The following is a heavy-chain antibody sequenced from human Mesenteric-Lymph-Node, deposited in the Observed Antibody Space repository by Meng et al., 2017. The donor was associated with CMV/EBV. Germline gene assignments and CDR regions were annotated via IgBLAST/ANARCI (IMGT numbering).Heavy chain of an antibody. CDR3: GRDRYYGFPGAFDI. CDR2: IFYTGST. CDR1: GGSISSGDYY. V-gene: IGHV4-61*08. Sequence: LRLSCTVSGGSISSGDYYWSWIRQPPGKGLEWIGYIFYTGSTNYSPSLKSRVTISIDTSKNQFSLKLSSVTAADTAVYYCGRDRYYGFPGAFDIWGQGTMVTVSS. D-gene: IGHD3-3*01. J-gene: IGHJ3*02.